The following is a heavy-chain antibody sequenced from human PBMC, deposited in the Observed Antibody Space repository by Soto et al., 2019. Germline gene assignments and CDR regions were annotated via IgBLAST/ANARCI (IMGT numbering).Heavy chain of an antibody. D-gene: IGHD5-18*01. J-gene: IGHJ2*01. Sequence: EVQLVESGGGLVQPGGSLRLSCAASGFTFSSYWMHWVRQAPGKGLVWVSRINSDGSRTNYADSVKGRFTLSRDNAENTLYLQMNSLRAEDTAMYYCARGGYGAWYLDLGGRGTLATVSS. V-gene: IGHV3-74*01. CDR2: INSDGSRT. CDR3: ARGGYGAWYLDL. CDR1: GFTFSSYW.